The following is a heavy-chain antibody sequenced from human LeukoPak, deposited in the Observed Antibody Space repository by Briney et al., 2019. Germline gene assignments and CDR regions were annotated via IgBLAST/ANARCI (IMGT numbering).Heavy chain of an antibody. V-gene: IGHV3-30-3*01. J-gene: IGHJ6*02. CDR3: ARDRAYSDILTGYYGYYYYYAIDV. Sequence: GGSLSLSCAASGFTFSSYAMHWVRQAPGKGLEWVAVISYDGNNKFYADSVKGRFTISRDKSKNTLYLQMNSLRAEDTAVYHCARDRAYSDILTGYYGYYYYYAIDVWGQGTTVTVSS. D-gene: IGHD3-9*01. CDR1: GFTFSSYA. CDR2: ISYDGNNK.